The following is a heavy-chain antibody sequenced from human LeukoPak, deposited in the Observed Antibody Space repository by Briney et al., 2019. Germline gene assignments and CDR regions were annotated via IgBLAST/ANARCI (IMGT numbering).Heavy chain of an antibody. D-gene: IGHD3-22*01. CDR3: ASRGSSGYYYY. Sequence: PSETLSLTCTVSGGSISSSSYYWGWIRQPPGKGLEWIGSIYYSGSTYYNPSLKSRVTISVDTSKNQFSLKLSSVTAADTAVYYCASRGSSGYYYYWGQGTLVTVSS. CDR2: IYYSGST. J-gene: IGHJ4*02. CDR1: GGSISSSSYY. V-gene: IGHV4-39*07.